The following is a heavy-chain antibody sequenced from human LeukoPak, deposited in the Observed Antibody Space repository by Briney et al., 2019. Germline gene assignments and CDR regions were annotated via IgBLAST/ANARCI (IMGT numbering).Heavy chain of an antibody. D-gene: IGHD2-21*01. J-gene: IGHJ2*01. V-gene: IGHV3-7*01. CDR3: ANSAYSNLVSVAGSYWYFDL. Sequence: PGGSLRLSCAASGFTFSNYWMSWVRQAPGKGLEWVANIKQDGSEKYYVDTVKGRFTISRDNAKNSLYLQMNSLRAEDTAVYYCANSAYSNLVSVAGSYWYFDLWGRGTLVTVSS. CDR1: GFTFSNYW. CDR2: IKQDGSEK.